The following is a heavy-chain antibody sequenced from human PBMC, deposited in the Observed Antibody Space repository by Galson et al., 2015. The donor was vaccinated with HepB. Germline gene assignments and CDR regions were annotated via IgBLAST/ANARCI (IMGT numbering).Heavy chain of an antibody. J-gene: IGHJ4*02. D-gene: IGHD6-13*01. CDR3: ARGRHGSSWDFDY. CDR1: GFTFSNYS. CDR2: IRGSGSVK. Sequence: SLRLSCAASGFTFSNYSMNWVRQAPGKGLEWVSYIRGSGSVKYYADSVEGRFTISRDNAKNSLYLQMNSLRDEDTAVYYCARGRHGSSWDFDYWGQEILVTASS. V-gene: IGHV3-48*02.